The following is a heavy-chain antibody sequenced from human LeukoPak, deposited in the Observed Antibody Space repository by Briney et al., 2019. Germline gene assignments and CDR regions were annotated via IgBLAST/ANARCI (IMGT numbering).Heavy chain of an antibody. J-gene: IGHJ4*02. D-gene: IGHD6-19*01. CDR2: IGISDDT. CDR3: ARGGIQVSGIDEIDY. V-gene: IGHV3-13*01. CDR1: GFTLRSYD. Sequence: GGSLRLSCAASGFTLRSYDVHWFRQVTGKGLEWVSAIGISDDTYYQGSVKGRFTISRENAKNSLYLQMNSLTAGDTAVYYCARGGIQVSGIDEIDYWGQGTLVTVSS.